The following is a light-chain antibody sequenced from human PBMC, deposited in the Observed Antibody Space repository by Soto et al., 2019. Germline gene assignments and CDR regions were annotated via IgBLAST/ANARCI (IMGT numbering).Light chain of an antibody. J-gene: IGKJ1*01. CDR1: QAISGA. CDR2: DAS. Sequence: AIQLTQSPSSLSASVGDRVSITCRASQAISGALAWYQRKPGKAPKLLIYDASSLESGVPSRFSGRGSGTEFTLTISSLQPDDFATSYCQQYNSYRTLRQGTKVDMK. CDR3: QQYNSYRT. V-gene: IGKV1-13*02.